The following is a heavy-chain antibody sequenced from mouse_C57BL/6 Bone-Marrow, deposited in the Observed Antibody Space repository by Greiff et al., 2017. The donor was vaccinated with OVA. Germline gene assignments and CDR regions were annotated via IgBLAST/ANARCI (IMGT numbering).Heavy chain of an antibody. CDR2: IYPRSGNT. CDR3: ARTGFYYDLYFDY. D-gene: IGHD2-4*01. V-gene: IGHV1-81*01. CDR1: GYTFTSYG. Sequence: VKLQESGAELARPGASVKLSCKASGYTFTSYGISWVKQRTGQGLEWIGEIYPRSGNTYYNEKFKGKATLTADKSSSTAYMELRSLTSEDSAVYFCARTGFYYDLYFDYWGQGTTLTVSS. J-gene: IGHJ2*01.